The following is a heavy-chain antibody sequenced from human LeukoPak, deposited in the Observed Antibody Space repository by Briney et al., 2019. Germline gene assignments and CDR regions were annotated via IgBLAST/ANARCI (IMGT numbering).Heavy chain of an antibody. V-gene: IGHV3-30*02. CDR3: AKDKDVLLWFGESNDY. D-gene: IGHD3-10*01. Sequence: GGSLRLSCAASGFTFSSYGMHWVRQAPGKGLEWVAFIRYDGSNKYYADSVKGRFTISRDNSKNTLHLQMNSLRAEDTAVYYCAKDKDVLLWFGESNDYWGQGTLVTVSS. J-gene: IGHJ4*02. CDR1: GFTFSSYG. CDR2: IRYDGSNK.